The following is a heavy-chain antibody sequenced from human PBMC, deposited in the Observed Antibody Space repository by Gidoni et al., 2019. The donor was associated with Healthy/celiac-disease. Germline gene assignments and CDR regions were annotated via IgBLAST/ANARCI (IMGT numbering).Heavy chain of an antibody. Sequence: EVQLLESGGGLVQPGGSLRLSCAASGFTFSSYAMRWVRQAPGKGLGWVSAISGSGGSTYYADSVKGRFTISRDNAKNTRYLQMNSLRAEDTAVYYCAKRKSPPLGIAAAGTEARYYGMDVWGQGTTVTVSS. D-gene: IGHD6-13*01. V-gene: IGHV3-23*01. CDR2: ISGSGGST. CDR1: GFTFSSYA. J-gene: IGHJ6*02. CDR3: AKRKSPPLGIAAAGTEARYYGMDV.